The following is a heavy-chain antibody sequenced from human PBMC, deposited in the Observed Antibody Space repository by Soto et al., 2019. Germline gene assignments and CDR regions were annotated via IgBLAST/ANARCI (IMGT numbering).Heavy chain of an antibody. Sequence: GGSLRLSCAASGFTFSSYGMHWVRQAPGKGLEWVAVIWYDGSNKYYADSVKGRFTISRDHSKNTLYLQMNSLRAEDTAVYYCARSYSSGWYYFDYWGQGTLVTVSS. D-gene: IGHD6-19*01. CDR3: ARSYSSGWYYFDY. J-gene: IGHJ4*02. CDR1: GFTFSSYG. CDR2: IWYDGSNK. V-gene: IGHV3-33*01.